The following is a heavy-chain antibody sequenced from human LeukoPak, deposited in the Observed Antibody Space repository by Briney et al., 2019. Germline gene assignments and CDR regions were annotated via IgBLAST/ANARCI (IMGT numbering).Heavy chain of an antibody. CDR1: GFTFSSYW. Sequence: GGSLRLSCAASGFTFSSYWMTWVRQAPGKGLEWVATIKQDGSEKYYVDSVRGRFTISRDNAKNSLYLQMDSLRAEDTAVYYCVGHGQEWLSDWAHAFDIWGQGTMVTVSS. V-gene: IGHV3-7*01. D-gene: IGHD3-3*01. CDR2: IKQDGSEK. J-gene: IGHJ3*02. CDR3: VGHGQEWLSDWAHAFDI.